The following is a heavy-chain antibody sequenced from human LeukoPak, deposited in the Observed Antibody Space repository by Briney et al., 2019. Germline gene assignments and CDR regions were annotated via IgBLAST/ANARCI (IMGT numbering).Heavy chain of an antibody. CDR2: INYSGTT. D-gene: IGHD3-9*01. CDR1: GGSIGTYY. CDR3: TRASKSVYDILTGEPWDGMDV. Sequence: PSETLSLTCTVSGGSIGTYYWSWIRQPPGKGLEWIGYINYSGTTNYNPSLKSRVTISIDTSKNQFSLKLSSVTAADTAVYYCTRASKSVYDILTGEPWDGMDVWGQGTTVTVSS. V-gene: IGHV4-59*01. J-gene: IGHJ6*02.